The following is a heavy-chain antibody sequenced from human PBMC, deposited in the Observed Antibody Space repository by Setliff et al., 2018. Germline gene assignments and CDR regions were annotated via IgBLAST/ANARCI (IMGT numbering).Heavy chain of an antibody. CDR2: INHRGST. V-gene: IGHV4-34*01. CDR3: ARGRNIAARLLDS. CDR1: GGTFSDYY. Sequence: LSLTCAAYGGTFSDYYWTWIRQTPGKGLEWIGEINHRGSTNYNPSLKSRVTISVDTSGDQFSLKVISMTAADTAVYYCARGRNIAARLLDSWGQGTLVTVSS. D-gene: IGHD6-6*01. J-gene: IGHJ4*02.